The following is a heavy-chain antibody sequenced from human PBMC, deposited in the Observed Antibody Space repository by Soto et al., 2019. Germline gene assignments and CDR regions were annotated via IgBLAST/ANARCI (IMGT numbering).Heavy chain of an antibody. CDR2: FDPEDGET. CDR1: GYTLTELS. V-gene: IGHV1-24*01. D-gene: IGHD3-10*01. CDR3: ATDYYYGSGRHPYWFAP. Sequence: QVQLVQSGAEVKKPGASVKVSCKVSGYTLTELSMHWVRKAPGKGLEWMGGFDPEDGETIYAQKFQGRVTMTEDTSTDTAYRELSSLRSEDTAVYYCATDYYYGSGRHPYWFAPWGQGTLVTVSS. J-gene: IGHJ5*02.